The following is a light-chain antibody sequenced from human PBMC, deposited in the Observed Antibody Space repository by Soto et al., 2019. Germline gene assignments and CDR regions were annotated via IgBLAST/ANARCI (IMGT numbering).Light chain of an antibody. Sequence: DIVMTQSPLSLPVTPGEPASISCRSSQSLLHSNGYNYLDWYLQKPGQSPQLLIYLGSNRDSGVPARCSGSGSGTDFTLKISRVEAEDVGVYYCMQALQTPRTFGQGTKLEIK. CDR1: QSLLHSNGYNY. V-gene: IGKV2-28*01. J-gene: IGKJ2*01. CDR2: LGS. CDR3: MQALQTPRT.